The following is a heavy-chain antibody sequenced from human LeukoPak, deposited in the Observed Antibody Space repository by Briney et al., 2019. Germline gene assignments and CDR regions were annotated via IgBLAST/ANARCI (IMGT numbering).Heavy chain of an antibody. D-gene: IGHD1-14*01. V-gene: IGHV3-30*18. CDR3: AKDRHPARTDGYYFDY. Sequence: GRSLRLSCAASAFTFRTYGMPWVRQAPGKGLEWVAVISYDANNKNYADSVKGRFTISRDNSKNTLYLQMNSLRAEDTAVYYCAKDRHPARTDGYYFDYWGQGTLVTVSS. CDR2: ISYDANNK. J-gene: IGHJ4*02. CDR1: AFTFRTYG.